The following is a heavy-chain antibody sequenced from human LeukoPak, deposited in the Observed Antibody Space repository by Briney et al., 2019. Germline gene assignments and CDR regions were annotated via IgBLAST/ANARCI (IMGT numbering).Heavy chain of an antibody. CDR2: MNPHSGSV. D-gene: IGHD1-1*01. J-gene: IGHJ5*02. CDR1: GYTFTGYY. CDR3: VRVPQRVPHNWFDP. V-gene: IGHV1-8*02. Sequence: ASVKVSCKASGYTFTGYYMHWVRQATGQGLEWMGWMNPHSGSVGYAQKFQGRVIMTWDTSISTAYMELSSLTSDDTAVYYCVRVPQRVPHNWFDPWGQGTLVTVSS.